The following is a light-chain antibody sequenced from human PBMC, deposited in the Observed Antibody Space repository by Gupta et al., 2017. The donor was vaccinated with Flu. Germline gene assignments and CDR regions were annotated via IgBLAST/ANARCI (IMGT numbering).Light chain of an antibody. CDR2: DNN. CDR1: SSNIGNNY. Sequence: TQPPSASAAAGQKVTISCSGSSSNIGNNYLSWYQQFPGRAPKLLIYDNNKRPSGIPDRFSGSKSGTSATLGITGLQTGDEADYYCGAWDSSLSVWVFGGGTKLTVL. V-gene: IGLV1-51*01. CDR3: GAWDSSLSVWV. J-gene: IGLJ3*02.